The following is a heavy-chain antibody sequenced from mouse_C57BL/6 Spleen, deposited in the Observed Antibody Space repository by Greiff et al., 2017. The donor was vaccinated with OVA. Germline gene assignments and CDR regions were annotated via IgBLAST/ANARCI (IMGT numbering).Heavy chain of an antibody. CDR2: ISSGSSTI. D-gene: IGHD1-1*01. J-gene: IGHJ4*01. V-gene: IGHV5-17*01. Sequence: DVKLVESGGGLVKPGGSLKLSCAASGFTFSDYGMHWVRQAPEQGLEWVAYISSGSSTIYYAATVKGRFTISRDNAKSTPYLQLTSLRSEDTAMYYCAREVASYDAMDYWGQGTSVTVSA. CDR3: AREVASYDAMDY. CDR1: GFTFSDYG.